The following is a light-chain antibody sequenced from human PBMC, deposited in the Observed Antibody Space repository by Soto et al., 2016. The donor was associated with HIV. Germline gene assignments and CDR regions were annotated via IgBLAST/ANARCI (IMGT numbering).Light chain of an antibody. V-gene: IGKV1-33*01. J-gene: IGKJ1*01. CDR3: QHYDNLPQWT. CDR2: DAS. Sequence: DIQMTQSPSSLSASVGDRVTITCQASQDIRNYLNWYQQKPGKAPKLLIYDASNLETGVPSRFSGSGSGTDFTFTISSLQPEDIATYYCQHYDNLPQWTFGQGTKV. CDR1: QDIRNY.